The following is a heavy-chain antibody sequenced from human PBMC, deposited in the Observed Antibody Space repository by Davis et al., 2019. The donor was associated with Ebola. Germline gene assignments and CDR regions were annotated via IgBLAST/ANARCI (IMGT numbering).Heavy chain of an antibody. V-gene: IGHV4-59*08. J-gene: IGHJ6*02. CDR1: GGSISSDY. Sequence: SETLSLTCIISGGSISSDYWSWIRQPPGQGLEWIGQIYYSGDTIYNPALKSRVTISVDTSKNQFSLKLSSVTAADTAVYYCARHVVGSSWSIRYYYGMDVWGQGTTVTVSS. D-gene: IGHD6-13*01. CDR2: IYYSGDT. CDR3: ARHVVGSSWSIRYYYGMDV.